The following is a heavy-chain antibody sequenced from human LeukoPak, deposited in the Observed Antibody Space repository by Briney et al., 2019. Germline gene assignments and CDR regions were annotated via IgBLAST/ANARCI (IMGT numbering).Heavy chain of an antibody. Sequence: PSETLSLTCTVSGDSISFYYWTWIRQPPGKGLEWIGYMSYSGRNNQNPSLKSRVTISVDASKNQFSLTLRSVTAADTAVYYCARRCSGDYGHWFDPWGQGTLVTVSS. J-gene: IGHJ5*02. CDR2: MSYSGRN. CDR3: ARRCSGDYGHWFDP. CDR1: GDSISFYY. D-gene: IGHD4-17*01. V-gene: IGHV4-59*08.